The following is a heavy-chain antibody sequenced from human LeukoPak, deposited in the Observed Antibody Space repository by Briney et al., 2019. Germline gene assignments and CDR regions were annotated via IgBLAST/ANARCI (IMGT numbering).Heavy chain of an antibody. Sequence: SETLSLTCTVSGGSISSYYWSWIRQPPGKGLEWIGYIYYSGSTNYNPSLKSRVTISVDTSENQFSLKLSSVTAADTAVYYCARGSLGVAGTMFDYWGQGTLVTVSS. D-gene: IGHD6-19*01. CDR3: ARGSLGVAGTMFDY. CDR1: GGSISSYY. V-gene: IGHV4-59*08. J-gene: IGHJ4*02. CDR2: IYYSGST.